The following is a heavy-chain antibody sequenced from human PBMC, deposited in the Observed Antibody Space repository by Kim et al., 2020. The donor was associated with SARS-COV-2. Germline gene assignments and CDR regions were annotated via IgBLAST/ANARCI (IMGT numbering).Heavy chain of an antibody. V-gene: IGHV5-51*01. J-gene: IGHJ6*03. Sequence: RYSPAFQGKVTISADKSISTAYLQWSRLKASDTAMYYCARQRGYYYYYMDVWGKGTTVTVSS. D-gene: IGHD3-10*01. CDR3: ARQRGYYYYYMDV.